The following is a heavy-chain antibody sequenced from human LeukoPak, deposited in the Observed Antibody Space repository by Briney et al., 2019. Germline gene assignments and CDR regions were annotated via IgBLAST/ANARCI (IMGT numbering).Heavy chain of an antibody. V-gene: IGHV4-59*01. D-gene: IGHD1-1*01. CDR2: IYYSGST. CDR1: GGSISSYY. J-gene: IGHJ4*02. Sequence: SETLSLTCTVSGGSISSYYWSWIRHPPGKGLEWIGYIYYSGSTNYNPSLKSRVTISVDTSKNQFSLKLSSVTAADTAVYYCARKGVELDYWGQGTLVTVSS. CDR3: ARKGVELDY.